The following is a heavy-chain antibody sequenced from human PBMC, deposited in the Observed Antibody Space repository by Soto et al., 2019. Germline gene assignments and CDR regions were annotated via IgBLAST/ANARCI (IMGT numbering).Heavy chain of an antibody. CDR3: ARALYDSEGVHYYYYMDV. Sequence: EVQLVESGGGLVKPGGSLRLSCAASGFTFSSYSMNWVRQAPGKGLEWVSSISSSSSYIYYADSVKGRFTISRDNAKNSLYLQMNSLRAEDTAVYYCARALYDSEGVHYYYYMDVWGKGTTVTVSS. CDR2: ISSSSSYI. D-gene: IGHD3-3*01. CDR1: GFTFSSYS. V-gene: IGHV3-21*01. J-gene: IGHJ6*03.